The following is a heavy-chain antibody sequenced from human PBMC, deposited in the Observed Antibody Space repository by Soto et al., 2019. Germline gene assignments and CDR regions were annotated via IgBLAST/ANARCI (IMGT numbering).Heavy chain of an antibody. CDR2: ISYDGSNK. CDR1: GFTFSSYG. CDR3: ARPVGGWYVAPFDY. J-gene: IGHJ4*02. V-gene: IGHV3-30*03. Sequence: PGGSLRLSCAASGFTFSSYGMHWVRQAPGKGLEWVAVISYDGSNKYYADSVKGRFTISRDNSKNTLYLQMNSLRAEDTAVYYCARPVGGWYVAPFDYWGQGTLVTVSS. D-gene: IGHD6-19*01.